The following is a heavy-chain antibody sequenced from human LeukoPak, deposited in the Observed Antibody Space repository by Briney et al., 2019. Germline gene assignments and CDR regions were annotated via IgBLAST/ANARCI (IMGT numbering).Heavy chain of an antibody. D-gene: IGHD3-22*01. V-gene: IGHV4-59*08. CDR3: ARAPGGYDSSGSFDY. CDR1: GFSFSSYS. J-gene: IGHJ4*02. Sequence: GSLRLSCAASGFSFSSYSMHWVRQPPGKGLEWIGYIYYSGSTNYNPSLKSRVTILVDTSKNQFSLKLSSVTAADTAVYYCARAPGGYDSSGSFDYWGQGTLVTVSS. CDR2: IYYSGST.